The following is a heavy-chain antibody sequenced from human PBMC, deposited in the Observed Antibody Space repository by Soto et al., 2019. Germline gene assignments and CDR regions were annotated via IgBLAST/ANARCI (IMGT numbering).Heavy chain of an antibody. CDR2: IYYSGST. Sequence: SETLSLTCTVSGGSISSSSYYWGWIRQPPGKGLEWIGSIYYSGSTYYNPSLKSRVTISVDTSKNQFSLKLSSVTAADTAVYYCARQKPYDFWSGYLPAAFDIWGQGTMVTVSS. CDR1: GGSISSSSYY. D-gene: IGHD3-3*01. CDR3: ARQKPYDFWSGYLPAAFDI. J-gene: IGHJ3*02. V-gene: IGHV4-39*01.